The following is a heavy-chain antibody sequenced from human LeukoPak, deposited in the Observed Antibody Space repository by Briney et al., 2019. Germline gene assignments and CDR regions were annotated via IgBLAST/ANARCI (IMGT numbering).Heavy chain of an antibody. CDR2: IWYDGSNK. V-gene: IGHV3-33*01. D-gene: IGHD2-15*01. CDR3: ARGFVVCSGGSCYSGYDY. J-gene: IGHJ4*02. Sequence: GGSLRLSCAASGFTFSSYGMHWVRQAPGKGLEWVAVIWYDGSNKYYADSVKGRFTISGDNSKNTLYLQMNSLRAEDTAVYYCARGFVVCSGGSCYSGYDYWGQGTLVTVSP. CDR1: GFTFSSYG.